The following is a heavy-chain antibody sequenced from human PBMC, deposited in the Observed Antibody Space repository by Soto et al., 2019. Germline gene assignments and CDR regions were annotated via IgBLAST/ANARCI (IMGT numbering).Heavy chain of an antibody. CDR1: GGSISSYY. D-gene: IGHD3-22*01. CDR3: ARRIYDSSGYYWYFDY. Sequence: PSETLSLTCTVSGGSISSYYWSWIRQPPGKGLEWIGYIYYSGSTNYNPSLKSRVTITADKSTSTAYMELSSLRSEDTAVYYCARRIYDSSGYYWYFDYWGQGTLVTVSS. CDR2: IYYSGST. J-gene: IGHJ4*02. V-gene: IGHV4-59*01.